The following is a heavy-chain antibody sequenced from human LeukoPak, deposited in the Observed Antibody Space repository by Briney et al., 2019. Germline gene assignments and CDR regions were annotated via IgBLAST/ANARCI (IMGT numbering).Heavy chain of an antibody. CDR3: VRDVWGDRDSYIVL. Sequence: GGSVRLSCAASGFTFRSYWMHWVRQVPGKELMWVARLNTDGRSASYGEFVKGRFTISRDNARNTLYLQMNSLGAEDTGVYFCVRDVWGDRDSYIVLGGQRPLVTVSS. V-gene: IGHV3-74*01. CDR2: LNTDGRSA. CDR1: GFTFRSYW. D-gene: IGHD5-24*01. J-gene: IGHJ4*02.